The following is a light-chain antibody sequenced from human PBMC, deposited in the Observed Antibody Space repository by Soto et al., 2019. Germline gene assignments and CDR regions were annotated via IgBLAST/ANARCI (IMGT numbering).Light chain of an antibody. CDR3: QQYNNSPPNT. V-gene: IGKV3-15*01. Sequence: TQSPATLSVSPGEGATLSCRASQSISSDLAWYQQKPGQAPRLLIYHASTRATGIPARFSGSGSGTEFTLTISGLQSEDSAVYYCQQYNNSPPNTFGGGTKVDIK. CDR2: HAS. J-gene: IGKJ4*01. CDR1: QSISSD.